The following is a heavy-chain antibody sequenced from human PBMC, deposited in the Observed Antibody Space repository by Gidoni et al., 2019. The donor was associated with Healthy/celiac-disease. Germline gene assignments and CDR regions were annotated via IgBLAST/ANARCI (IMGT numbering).Heavy chain of an antibody. CDR3: AREGVVTDNRYFDY. J-gene: IGHJ4*02. D-gene: IGHD2-21*02. CDR2: INHSGST. CDR1: GWSFSGYY. Sequence: VQLQPWGAGLLPPSETLSLTSAVYGWSFSGYYWSWIRQPPGKGLEWIGEINHSGSTNYNPSLKSRVTISVDTSKNQFSLKLSAVTAADTAVYYCAREGVVTDNRYFDYWGQGTLVTVSS. V-gene: IGHV4-34*01.